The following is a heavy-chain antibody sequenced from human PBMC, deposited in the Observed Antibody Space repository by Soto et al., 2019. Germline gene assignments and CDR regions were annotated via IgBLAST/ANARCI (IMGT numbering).Heavy chain of an antibody. CDR3: ERVNDDYVWGIYND. Sequence: QGQLVQSGAEVKKPGASVKVNCKASGYTFTSYAMPWVRQAPGQRLEWMGWINAGNGNTKYLQKFQGRVTINRDTSASTAYMDLISLRSEDTAVYYCERVNDDYVWGIYNDWSQGTLFTVSP. CDR2: INAGNGNT. V-gene: IGHV1-3*01. CDR1: GYTFTSYA. J-gene: IGHJ1*01. D-gene: IGHD3-16*01.